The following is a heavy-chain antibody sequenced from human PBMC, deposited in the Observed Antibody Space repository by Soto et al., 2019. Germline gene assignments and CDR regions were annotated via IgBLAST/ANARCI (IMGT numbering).Heavy chain of an antibody. D-gene: IGHD6-19*01. J-gene: IGHJ4*02. CDR1: GFNFKKFA. CDR2: ISCCGGST. CDR3: AKADGEQWLVPHLDK. Sequence: EVHLLESGGGVVQPGGSLRLSCVASGFNFKKFAMAWVRQAPGEGLEWVSGISCCGGSTSYADSVKGRFSIARDDSKNTLSLQMNSLRVEDTAQYYCAKADGEQWLVPHLDKWGQVTMVTV. V-gene: IGHV3-23*01.